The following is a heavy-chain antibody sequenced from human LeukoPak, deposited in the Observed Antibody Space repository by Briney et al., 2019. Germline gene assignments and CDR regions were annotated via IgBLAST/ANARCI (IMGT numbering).Heavy chain of an antibody. V-gene: IGHV4-30-2*01. CDR1: GGSISSGGYY. CDR3: ARGARYCSSTSCYSRGNYYYYYYMDV. CDR2: IYHSGST. Sequence: SETLSLTCTVSGGSISSGGYYWSWIRQPPGKGLEWIGYIYHSGSTYYNPSLKSRVTISVDRSKNQFSLKLSSVTAADTAVYYCARGARYCSSTSCYSRGNYYYYYYMDVWGKGTTVTVSS. D-gene: IGHD2-2*02. J-gene: IGHJ6*03.